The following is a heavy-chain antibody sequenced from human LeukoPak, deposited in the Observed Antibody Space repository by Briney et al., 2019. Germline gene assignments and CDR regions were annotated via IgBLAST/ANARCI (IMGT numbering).Heavy chain of an antibody. CDR2: IKQDGSEK. J-gene: IGHJ4*02. Sequence: PGGSLRLSCAASGFMFSGYWMSWVRQAPGKGLEWVANIKQDGSEKNYVDSVKGRFTVSRDNAKNSLYLRMNSLTVEDTAVYYCASTQSFDYWGQGTLVTVSS. CDR3: ASTQSFDY. V-gene: IGHV3-7*05. CDR1: GFMFSGYW. D-gene: IGHD2-15*01.